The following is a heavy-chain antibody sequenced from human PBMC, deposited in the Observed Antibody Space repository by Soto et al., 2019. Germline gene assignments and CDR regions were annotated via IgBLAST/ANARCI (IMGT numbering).Heavy chain of an antibody. CDR1: AGSISSYF. J-gene: IGHJ4*02. CDR3: ARYRHSVDYVGAFDY. V-gene: IGHV4-4*07. D-gene: IGHD4-17*01. Sequence: PSETLSLTCIVSAGSISSYFWSWIRQPAGKGLEWIGRIYASGDTDYNPSLESRVTMSVDTSKNQFSLKLTSVTAADTAVYYCARYRHSVDYVGAFDYWGQGTLVTVSS. CDR2: IYASGDT.